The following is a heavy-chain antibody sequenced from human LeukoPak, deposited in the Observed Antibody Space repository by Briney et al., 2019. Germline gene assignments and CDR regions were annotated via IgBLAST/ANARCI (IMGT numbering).Heavy chain of an antibody. CDR1: GFTFSSYS. Sequence: GSLRLSCAASGFTFSSYSMNWVRQAPGKGLEWVSSISSSSSYIYYADSVKGRFTISRDNAKNSLYLQMNSLRAEDTAVYYCARVLVPAAIDYYFYGMDVWGQGTTVTVSS. CDR2: ISSSSSYI. D-gene: IGHD2-2*02. J-gene: IGHJ6*01. V-gene: IGHV3-21*01. CDR3: ARVLVPAAIDYYFYGMDV.